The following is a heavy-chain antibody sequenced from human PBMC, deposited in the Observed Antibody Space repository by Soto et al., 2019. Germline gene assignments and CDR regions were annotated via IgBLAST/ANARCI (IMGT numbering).Heavy chain of an antibody. CDR1: GFTFSSYA. J-gene: IGHJ6*01. CDR2: ISYDGSNK. D-gene: IGHD2-15*01. CDR3: ARDGCSGCSCYYGMDV. Sequence: QVQLVESGGGVVQPGRSLRLSCAASGFTFSSYAMHCVRQAPGKGLEWVAVISYDGSNKYYADSVKGRFTISRDNSKNTLYLQMNRLRAEDTAVYYCARDGCSGCSCYYGMDVWGQGTTVTVSS. V-gene: IGHV3-30-3*01.